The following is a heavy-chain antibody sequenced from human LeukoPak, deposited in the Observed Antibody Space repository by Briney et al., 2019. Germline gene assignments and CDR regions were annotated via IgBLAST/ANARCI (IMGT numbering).Heavy chain of an antibody. CDR3: ANRHSSSWYQFGY. Sequence: PGGSLRLSCAASGFTFSSYGMHWVRQAPGKGLEWVAFIRYDGSNKYYADSVKGRFTISRDNSKNTLYLQMNSLRAEDTAVYYCANRHSSSWYQFGYWGQGTLVTVSS. D-gene: IGHD6-13*01. V-gene: IGHV3-30*02. J-gene: IGHJ4*02. CDR2: IRYDGSNK. CDR1: GFTFSSYG.